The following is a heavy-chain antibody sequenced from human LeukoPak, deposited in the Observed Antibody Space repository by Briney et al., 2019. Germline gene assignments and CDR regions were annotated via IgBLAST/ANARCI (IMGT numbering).Heavy chain of an antibody. J-gene: IGHJ4*02. V-gene: IGHV5-51*01. Sequence: GESLKISCKGSGYSFTTYWIGWVRPMPGKGLEWMGIIYPGDSDTRYSPSFQGQVTISADKSNSTVYLQWSSLKASDTAMYYCARLLRNIAAAVYFFDYWGQGTLVTVSS. CDR2: IYPGDSDT. D-gene: IGHD6-13*01. CDR1: GYSFTTYW. CDR3: ARLLRNIAAAVYFFDY.